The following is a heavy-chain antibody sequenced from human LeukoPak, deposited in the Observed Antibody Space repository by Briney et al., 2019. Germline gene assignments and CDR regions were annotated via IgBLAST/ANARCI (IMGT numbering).Heavy chain of an antibody. Sequence: ASVKVSCKASGYTFTGYYMHWVRQAPGQGLEWMGWMNPNSGGTNYAQKFQGRVTMTRDTSISTAYMELSRLRSDDTAVYYCARDLDYDLLFDYWGQGILVTVSS. J-gene: IGHJ4*02. CDR1: GYTFTGYY. CDR3: ARDLDYDLLFDY. D-gene: IGHD4-17*01. CDR2: MNPNSGGT. V-gene: IGHV1-2*02.